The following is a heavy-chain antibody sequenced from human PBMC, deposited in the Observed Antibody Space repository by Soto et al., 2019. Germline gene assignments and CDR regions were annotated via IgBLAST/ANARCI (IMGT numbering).Heavy chain of an antibody. CDR1: GGSISSGGYY. CDR3: ALSGSYNPPYYYYGMDV. Sequence: SETLSLTCTVSGGSISSGGYYWSWIRQHPGKGLEWIGYIYYSGSTYYNPSLKSRVTISVDTSKNQFSLKLSSVTAADTAVYYCALSGSYNPPYYYYGMDVWGQGTTVTVSS. CDR2: IYYSGST. V-gene: IGHV4-31*03. D-gene: IGHD3-10*01. J-gene: IGHJ6*02.